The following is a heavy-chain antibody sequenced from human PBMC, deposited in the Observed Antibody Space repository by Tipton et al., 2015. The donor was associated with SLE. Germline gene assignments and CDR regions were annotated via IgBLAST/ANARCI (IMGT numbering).Heavy chain of an antibody. CDR1: GGSISSYY. Sequence: TLSLTCTVSGGSISSYYWSWIRQPPGKGLEWIGYIYYSGSTNYNPSLKSRVTISVDTSKNQFSLKLSSVTAADTAVYYCARDPGAFGGAFDIWGHGTMVTVSS. CDR2: IYYSGST. CDR3: ARDPGAFGGAFDI. D-gene: IGHD1-14*01. V-gene: IGHV4-59*01. J-gene: IGHJ3*02.